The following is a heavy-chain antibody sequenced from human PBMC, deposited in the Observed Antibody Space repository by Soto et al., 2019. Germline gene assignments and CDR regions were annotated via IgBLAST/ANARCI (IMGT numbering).Heavy chain of an antibody. CDR3: ERHGGSYSFDY. J-gene: IGHJ4*02. D-gene: IGHD1-26*01. V-gene: IGHV4-59*08. Sequence: QVQLQESGPGLVKPSETLSLTCTVTGGSTSSYYWSWLRQPPGKGLEWIGYNSYSGSTDYNPSLKSRVTISVDTSKNQFPLKLSSATAADTAVYYGERHGGSYSFDYWGQGTLVTVSS. CDR2: NSYSGST. CDR1: GGSTSSYY.